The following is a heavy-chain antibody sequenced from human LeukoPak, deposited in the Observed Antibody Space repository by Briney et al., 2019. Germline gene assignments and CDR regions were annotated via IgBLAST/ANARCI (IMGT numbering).Heavy chain of an antibody. V-gene: IGHV3-49*04. CDR2: IRSKAYGGTT. J-gene: IGHJ4*02. Sequence: TGRSLRLSCTASGFTFGDYAMSWVRQAPGKGLEWVGFIRSKAYGGTTEYAASVKGRFTISRDDSKSIAYLQMNSLKTEDTAVYYCTREQVTSQNGPQPDDYYFDYWGQGTLVTVSS. CDR3: TREQVTSQNGPQPDDYYFDY. D-gene: IGHD3-16*01. CDR1: GFTFGDYA.